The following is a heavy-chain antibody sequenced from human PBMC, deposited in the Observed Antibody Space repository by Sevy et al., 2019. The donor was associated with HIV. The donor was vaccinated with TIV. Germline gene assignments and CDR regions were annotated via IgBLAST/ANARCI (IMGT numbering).Heavy chain of an antibody. D-gene: IGHD6-13*01. Sequence: GGSLRLSCAASGFTFSDHYMEWARQAPGKGLEWVGRTRNKADSYTTEDAASVKGRFTIPRDDSKNSLYLQMNSLKTEDTAVYYCATHAGLAAAGRVFDYWGQGTLVTVSS. J-gene: IGHJ4*02. CDR3: ATHAGLAAAGRVFDY. CDR2: TRNKADSYTT. V-gene: IGHV3-72*01. CDR1: GFTFSDHY.